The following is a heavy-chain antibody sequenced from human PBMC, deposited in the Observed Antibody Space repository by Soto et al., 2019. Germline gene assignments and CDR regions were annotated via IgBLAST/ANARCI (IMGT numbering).Heavy chain of an antibody. CDR3: AKDLRIMTAVTTFDY. V-gene: IGHV3-23*01. J-gene: IGHJ4*02. CDR1: GFTFSSYA. Sequence: TGGSLRLSCAASGFTFSSYAMSWVRQAPGKGLEWVSSISSSGGSPDYADSVKGRFTISRDNSKNTLYLQLNSLRAEDTAVYYCAKDLRIMTAVTTFDYWGQGTLVTVSS. D-gene: IGHD4-17*01. CDR2: ISSSGGSP.